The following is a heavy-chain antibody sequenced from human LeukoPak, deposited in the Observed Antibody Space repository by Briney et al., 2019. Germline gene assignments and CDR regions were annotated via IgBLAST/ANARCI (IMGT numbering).Heavy chain of an antibody. V-gene: IGHV3-15*01. CDR3: TTDGLDY. Sequence: PGGSLRLSCAASGWTFSNALMSWVRQAPGKGLEWVGRLKSKTDGGTTDYAAPVKGIFTISRDDSKNTLYLQMNSQKSEDTAVYYCTTDGLDYWGQGTLVTVSS. CDR1: GWTFSNAL. J-gene: IGHJ4*02. CDR2: LKSKTDGGTT. D-gene: IGHD3/OR15-3a*01.